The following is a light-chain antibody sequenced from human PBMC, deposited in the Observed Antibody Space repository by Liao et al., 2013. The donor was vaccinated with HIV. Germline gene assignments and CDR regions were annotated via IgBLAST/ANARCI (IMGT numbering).Light chain of an antibody. CDR2: QDS. J-gene: IGLJ2*01. CDR3: QAWDSSTANVV. Sequence: SYELTQPPSVSVSPGQTASITCSGDKLGNKFACWYQQKPGQSPVLVIYQDSYRPSGIPERFSGSNSGNTATLTISGTQAMDEADYYCQAWDSSTANVVFGGGTKLTVL. CDR1: KLGNKF. V-gene: IGLV3-1*01.